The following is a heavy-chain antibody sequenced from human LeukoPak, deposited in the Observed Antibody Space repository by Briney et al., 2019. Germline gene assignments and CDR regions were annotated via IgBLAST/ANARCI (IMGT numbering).Heavy chain of an antibody. V-gene: IGHV3-74*01. CDR3: ASIRGGFDY. CDR2: INPDGGRI. Sequence: GGSLRLSCAASGFTFSNYWMHWVRQAPGKGLVWVSRINPDGGRISYADSVKGRFTISRDNSKNTLYLQMNSLRAEDTAVYYCASIRGGFDYWGQGTLVTVSS. D-gene: IGHD3-10*01. J-gene: IGHJ4*02. CDR1: GFTFSNYW.